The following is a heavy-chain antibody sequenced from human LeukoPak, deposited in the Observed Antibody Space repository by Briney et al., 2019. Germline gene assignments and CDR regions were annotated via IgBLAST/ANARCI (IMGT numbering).Heavy chain of an antibody. V-gene: IGHV4-39*01. D-gene: IGHD6-19*01. CDR1: GGSISSSSYY. CDR3: ARLLRSSGYYFDY. Sequence: SETLSLTCTVSGGSISSSSYYWGWIRQPPGKGLEWIGSIYYSGSTYYNPSLKSRVTISVDTSKNQFSLKLSSVTAADTAVYYCARLLRSSGYYFDYWGQGTLVTASS. CDR2: IYYSGST. J-gene: IGHJ4*02.